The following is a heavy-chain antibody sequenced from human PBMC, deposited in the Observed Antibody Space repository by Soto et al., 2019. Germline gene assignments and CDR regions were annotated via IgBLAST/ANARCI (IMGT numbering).Heavy chain of an antibody. CDR3: AAFSDSSGRLNDY. CDR2: IVVGSGNT. CDR1: GFTFTSSA. D-gene: IGHD6-19*01. Sequence: ASVKVSCKASGFTFTSSAVQWVRQARGQRLEWIGWIVVGSGNTNYAQKFQERVTITRDMSTSTAYMELSSLRSEDTAVYYCAAFSDSSGRLNDYWGQGTLVTVSS. J-gene: IGHJ4*02. V-gene: IGHV1-58*01.